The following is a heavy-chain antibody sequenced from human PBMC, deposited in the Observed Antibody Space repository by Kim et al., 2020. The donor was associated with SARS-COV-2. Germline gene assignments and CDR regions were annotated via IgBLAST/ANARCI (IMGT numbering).Heavy chain of an antibody. CDR3: ARLSSGWSMNDY. J-gene: IGHJ4*02. V-gene: IGHV1-3*01. Sequence: YSEKVPGRVTITRDTSESTDYMELRSLRSEDTAVYYCARLSSGWSMNDYWGQGTLVTVSS. D-gene: IGHD6-19*01.